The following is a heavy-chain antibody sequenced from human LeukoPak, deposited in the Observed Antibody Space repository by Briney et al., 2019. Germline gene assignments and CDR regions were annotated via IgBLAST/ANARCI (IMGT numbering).Heavy chain of an antibody. CDR3: ARDPLYYYDSSGPGDY. Sequence: PSQTLSLTCTVSGGSISSGGYYWSWIRQHPGKGLEWVGYIYYSGSTYYNPSLKSRVTISVDTSKNQFSLKLSSVTAADTAVYYCARDPLYYYDSSGPGDYWGQGTLVTVSS. CDR1: GGSISSGGYY. CDR2: IYYSGST. V-gene: IGHV4-31*03. D-gene: IGHD3-22*01. J-gene: IGHJ4*02.